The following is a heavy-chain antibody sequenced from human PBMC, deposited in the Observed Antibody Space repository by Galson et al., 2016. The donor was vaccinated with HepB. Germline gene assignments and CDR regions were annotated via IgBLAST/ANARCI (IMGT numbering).Heavy chain of an antibody. V-gene: IGHV4-39*01. CDR1: GDSISSSSHF. Sequence: SETLSLTCNVSGDSISSSSHFWGWIRQSPGKGLEWIGSIYYTGNTYYNPSLNSRVTISVETSPNQFSLNLTSVTAADTTVHYCARQVGSNWYFDYWGQGTLVTVSS. J-gene: IGHJ4*02. D-gene: IGHD1-26*01. CDR2: IYYTGNT. CDR3: ARQVGSNWYFDY.